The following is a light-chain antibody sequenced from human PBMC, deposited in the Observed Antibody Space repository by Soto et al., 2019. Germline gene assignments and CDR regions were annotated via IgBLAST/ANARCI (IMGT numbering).Light chain of an antibody. CDR1: SSDVGGYNY. V-gene: IGLV2-14*01. J-gene: IGLJ3*02. CDR3: SSYTSNSTLEV. Sequence: QSALTQPASVSGSPGQSITISCTGTSSDVGGYNYVSWYQQHPGKAPKLMIYDVSNRPSGVSNRFSGSKSGNTASLTISGLQAEDEAEYYCSSYTSNSTLEVFGGGTKLTVL. CDR2: DVS.